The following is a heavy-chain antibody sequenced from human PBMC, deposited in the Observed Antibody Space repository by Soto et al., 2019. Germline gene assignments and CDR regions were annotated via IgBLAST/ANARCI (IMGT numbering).Heavy chain of an antibody. D-gene: IGHD3-3*01. CDR3: ARGSDFWSGFQDTSYYYGMDV. CDR1: GFTFSSYG. J-gene: IGHJ6*02. CDR2: IWYDGSNK. Sequence: GGSLRLSCAASGFTFSSYGMHWVRQAPGKGLEWVAVIWYDGSNKYYADSVKGRFTISRDNSKNTLYLQMNSLRAEDTAVYYCARGSDFWSGFQDTSYYYGMDVWGQGTTVTVSS. V-gene: IGHV3-33*01.